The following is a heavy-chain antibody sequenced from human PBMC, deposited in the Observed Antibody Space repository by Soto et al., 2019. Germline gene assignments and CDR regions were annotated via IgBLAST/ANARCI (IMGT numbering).Heavy chain of an antibody. CDR1: GYTFTGYY. Sequence: ASVKVSCKASGYTFTGYYMHWVQQAPGQGLEWMGWINPNSGGTNYAPKFQGWVTMTRDTFISTAYMELSRLRSDDTAVDYCARVNGEYQLPDKYGMDVWGQGSTFTVSS. CDR2: INPNSGGT. D-gene: IGHD2-2*01. V-gene: IGHV1-2*04. J-gene: IGHJ6*02. CDR3: ARVNGEYQLPDKYGMDV.